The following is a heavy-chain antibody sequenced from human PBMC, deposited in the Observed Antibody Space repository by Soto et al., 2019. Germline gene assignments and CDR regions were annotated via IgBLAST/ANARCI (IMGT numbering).Heavy chain of an antibody. CDR1: GFTFSSYA. J-gene: IGHJ6*03. CDR3: AEDSRPERLYYYIDV. CDR2: ISSNVGST. D-gene: IGHD1-1*01. V-gene: IGHV3-64*01. Sequence: EVQLVESGGGLVQPGGSLRLSCAASGFTFSSYAMHWVRQAPGKGLEYVSAISSNVGSTYYANSVKGRFTISRDNSKNTLYLQRGILRAEDMAVYYCAEDSRPERLYYYIDVWGKGTTVTVSS.